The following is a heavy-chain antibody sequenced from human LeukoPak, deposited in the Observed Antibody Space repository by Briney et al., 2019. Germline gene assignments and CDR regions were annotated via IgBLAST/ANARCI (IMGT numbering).Heavy chain of an antibody. CDR1: GFTFSSYE. V-gene: IGHV3-48*03. J-gene: IGHJ6*04. CDR2: VSSSGSTI. D-gene: IGHD5-12*01. Sequence: GGSLRLSCAASGFTFSSYEMNWVRQAPGKGLEWVSYVSSSGSTIYYADSVKGRFTISRDNAKNSLYLQMNSLRAGDTAVYYCARDSKLDIVATSTYYYYGMDVWGKGTTVTVSS. CDR3: ARDSKLDIVATSTYYYYGMDV.